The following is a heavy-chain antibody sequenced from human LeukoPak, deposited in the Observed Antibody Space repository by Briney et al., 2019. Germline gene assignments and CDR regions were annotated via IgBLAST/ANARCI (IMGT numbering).Heavy chain of an antibody. CDR2: IIGSGAST. Sequence: GGSLRLSCAASGFTFSSYAMSWVRQAPGKGLEWVSAIIGSGASTYYADSVKGRFTISTDNSKNTLHLQMNSLRAEDTAIYHCAKVRVVGDYNWFFDLWGRGTLVTVSS. V-gene: IGHV3-23*01. CDR1: GFTFSSYA. J-gene: IGHJ2*01. CDR3: AKVRVVGDYNWFFDL. D-gene: IGHD4-17*01.